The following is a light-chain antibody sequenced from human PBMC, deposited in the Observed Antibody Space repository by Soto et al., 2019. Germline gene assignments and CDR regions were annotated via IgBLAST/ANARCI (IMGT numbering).Light chain of an antibody. CDR1: QGIRSL. CDR3: LHFNDFPLT. V-gene: IGKV1-9*01. J-gene: IGKJ4*01. Sequence: DIQLTQSPSFLSASVGDRFTITCRASQGIRSLLTWYQQKSGKAPKLLIYAASTLQSGVPSRFSGGGSGTEFTLTISSLQPEDFATYYCLHFNDFPLTFGGGTKVDI. CDR2: AAS.